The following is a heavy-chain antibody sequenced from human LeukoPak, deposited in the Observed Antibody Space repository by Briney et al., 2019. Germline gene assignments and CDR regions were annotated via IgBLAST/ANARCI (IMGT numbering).Heavy chain of an antibody. CDR2: IYYSGST. V-gene: IGHV4-61*01. Sequence: SETLSLTCTVSGYSISSGYYWGWIRQPPGKGLEWIGYIYYSGSTNYNPSLKSRVTISVDTSKNQFSLKLSSVTAADTAVYYCARDNYGEGAYWGQGTLVTVSS. CDR3: ARDNYGEGAY. D-gene: IGHD4-17*01. J-gene: IGHJ4*02. CDR1: GYSISSGYY.